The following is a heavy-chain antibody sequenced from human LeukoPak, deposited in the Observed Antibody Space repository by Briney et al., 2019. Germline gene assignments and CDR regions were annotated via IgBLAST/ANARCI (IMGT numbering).Heavy chain of an antibody. CDR2: INPNSGGT. CDR3: ARFRYCTNGVCSTNWFDP. V-gene: IGHV1-2*02. D-gene: IGHD2-8*01. J-gene: IGHJ5*02. CDR1: GYTFTGYY. Sequence: ASVKVSCKASGYTFTGYYMHWVRQAPGQGLEWMGWINPNSGGTNYAQKFQGRVTMTRDTSISTAYMELSRLRSDDTAVYYCARFRYCTNGVCSTNWFDPWGQGTLVTVSS.